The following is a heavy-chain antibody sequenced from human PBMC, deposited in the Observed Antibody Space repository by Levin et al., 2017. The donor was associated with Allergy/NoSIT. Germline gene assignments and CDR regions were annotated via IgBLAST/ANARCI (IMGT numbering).Heavy chain of an antibody. CDR2: IKSKTDGGTT. V-gene: IGHV3-15*01. CDR1: GFTFSNAW. J-gene: IGHJ6*02. CDR3: TTDHGDSSSSHYYYYGMDV. D-gene: IGHD6-6*01. Sequence: GGSLRLSCAASGFTFSNAWMSWVRQAPGKGLEWVGRIKSKTDGGTTDYAAPVKGRFTISRDDSKNTLYLQMNSLKTEDTAVYYCTTDHGDSSSSHYYYYGMDVWGQGTTVTVSS.